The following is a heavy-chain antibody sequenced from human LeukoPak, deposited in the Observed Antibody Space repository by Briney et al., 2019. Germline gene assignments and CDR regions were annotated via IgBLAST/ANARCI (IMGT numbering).Heavy chain of an antibody. V-gene: IGHV4-34*01. CDR2: INHSGST. CDR3: AMTRWSLDY. CDR1: GESFSDFY. D-gene: IGHD6-13*01. J-gene: IGHJ4*02. Sequence: PSEILSLTCAVYGESFSDFYWSWIRQPPGKGLEWIGEINHSGSTNYNPSLKSRVTISVDTSKSQFSLRLSSVTAADTAVYYCAMTRWSLDYWGQGTLVTVSS.